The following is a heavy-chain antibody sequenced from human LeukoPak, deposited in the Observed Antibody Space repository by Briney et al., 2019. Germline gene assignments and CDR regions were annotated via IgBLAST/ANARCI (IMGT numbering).Heavy chain of an antibody. CDR1: GFTFSDYY. V-gene: IGHV3-11*01. CDR2: ISSSGSTI. CDR3: ARFKRAYYYYYGMDV. Sequence: PGGSLRLSCAASGFTFSDYYMSWIRQAPGKGLECVSYISSSGSTIYYADSVKGRFTISRDNAKNSLYLQMNSLRAEDTAVYYCARFKRAYYYYYGMDVWGQGTTVTVSS. J-gene: IGHJ6*02.